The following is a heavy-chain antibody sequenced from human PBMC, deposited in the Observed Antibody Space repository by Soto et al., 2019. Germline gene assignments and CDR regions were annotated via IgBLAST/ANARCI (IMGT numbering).Heavy chain of an antibody. CDR2: IYYSGST. CDR1: GGSISSYY. J-gene: IGHJ6*03. V-gene: IGHV4-59*01. CDR3: ARVEGYYDILTGSEDYYYYYMDV. D-gene: IGHD3-9*01. Sequence: PSETLSLTCPVSGGSISSYYWSWIRQPPGKGLEWIGYIYYSGSTNYNPSLKSRVTISVDTSKNQFSLKLSSVTAADTAVYYCARVEGYYDILTGSEDYYYYYMDVWGKGTTVTVSS.